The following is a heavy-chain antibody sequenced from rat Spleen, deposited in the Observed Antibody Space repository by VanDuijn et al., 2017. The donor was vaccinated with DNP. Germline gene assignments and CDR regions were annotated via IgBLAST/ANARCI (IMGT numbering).Heavy chain of an antibody. Sequence: EVQLVESGGGLVQPGRSMKLSCAASGFTFSSFPMAWVRQAPTKGLEWLATISTTGDYTYYRDSVKDRFTISRDNAESTLYLQMNSLRSGDTATYDCTRDPRLSPPFDYWGQGVMVTVSS. CDR2: ISTTGDYT. J-gene: IGHJ2*01. V-gene: IGHV5-46*01. CDR1: GFTFSSFP. D-gene: IGHD3-1*01. CDR3: TRDPRLSPPFDY.